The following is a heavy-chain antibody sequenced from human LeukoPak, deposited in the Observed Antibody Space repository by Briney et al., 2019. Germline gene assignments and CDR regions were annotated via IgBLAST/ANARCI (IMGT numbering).Heavy chain of an antibody. CDR2: ISYSGIT. CDR3: ARGQGRFDYDSSGYYITDLDY. CDR1: SGSIGSFY. J-gene: IGHJ4*02. Sequence: PSETLSLTCTFSSGSIGSFYWSWIQQPPGKGLEWIGYISYSGITKYNPSLKSRVTISIDTSKNQFSLRLSSVTAADTAVYYCARGQGRFDYDSSGYYITDLDYWGQGTLVTVSS. V-gene: IGHV4-59*01. D-gene: IGHD3-22*01.